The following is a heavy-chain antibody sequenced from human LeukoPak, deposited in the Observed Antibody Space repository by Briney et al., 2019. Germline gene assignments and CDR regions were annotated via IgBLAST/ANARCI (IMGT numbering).Heavy chain of an antibody. D-gene: IGHD1-26*01. CDR2: ISSSSSYI. V-gene: IGHV3-21*01. CDR1: GFTFSSYS. CDR3: ARDYHLRSGSTGY. J-gene: IGHJ4*02. Sequence: PGGSLRLSCAASGFTFSSYSMNWVRQAPGKGLEWVSSISSSSSYIYYADSVKGRFTISRDNAKNSLYLQMNSLRAEDTAMYYCARDYHLRSGSTGYWGQGTLVTVSS.